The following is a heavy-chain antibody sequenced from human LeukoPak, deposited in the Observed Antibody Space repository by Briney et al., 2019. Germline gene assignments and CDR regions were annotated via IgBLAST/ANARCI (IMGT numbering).Heavy chain of an antibody. CDR1: GYSFTGYY. D-gene: IGHD5-12*01. Sequence: ASVKVSCKASGYSFTGYYVHWVRQAPGQGLEWVGYINPKSGGTSFAEKFQGRVTMTRDTSISTAYMELGSLIFDDRAVYYCARLRGGFDSGDYWGQGSLVTVSS. CDR2: INPKSGGT. J-gene: IGHJ4*02. CDR3: ARLRGGFDSGDY. V-gene: IGHV1-2*02.